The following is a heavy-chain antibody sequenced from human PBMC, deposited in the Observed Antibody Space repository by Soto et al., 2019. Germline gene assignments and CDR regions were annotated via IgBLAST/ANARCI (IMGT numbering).Heavy chain of an antibody. Sequence: SETLSLTCTVSGGPISRGDYYWSWIRQPPGKGPEWIGNIYYTGSTYYNPSLKSRLTISVDTSKDQFSLRLASVTAADTAVYFCASGGYYYNRPAYDYTLDNWGAGTLVTVS. CDR1: GGPISRGDYY. CDR3: ASGGYYYNRPAYDYTLDN. J-gene: IGHJ4*02. D-gene: IGHD3-22*01. V-gene: IGHV4-30-4*01. CDR2: IYYTGST.